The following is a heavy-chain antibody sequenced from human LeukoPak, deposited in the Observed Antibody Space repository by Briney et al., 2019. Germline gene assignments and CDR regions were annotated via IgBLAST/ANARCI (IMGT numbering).Heavy chain of an antibody. V-gene: IGHV1-2*02. CDR1: GYTFTGYF. Sequence: ASVKVSCKASGYTFTGYFIHWVRQAPGQGLEWMGWINPNSGGTNYAQKFQGRVTMTRDTSISTAYMELSRLRSDDTAVYYCARALPPYSSSGYDKEGMGGAFDIWGQGTMVTVSS. CDR2: INPNSGGT. J-gene: IGHJ3*02. CDR3: ARALPPYSSSGYDKEGMGGAFDI. D-gene: IGHD5-12*01.